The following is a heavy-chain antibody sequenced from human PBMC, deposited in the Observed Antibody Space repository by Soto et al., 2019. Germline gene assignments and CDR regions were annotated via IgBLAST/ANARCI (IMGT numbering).Heavy chain of an antibody. CDR1: GFTFSSYA. J-gene: IGHJ5*02. D-gene: IGHD2-2*01. CDR2: ISYDGSNK. CDR3: ARDGCSSTSCYPNNWFDP. V-gene: IGHV3-30-3*01. Sequence: RLSCAASGFTFSSYAMHWVRQAPGKGLEWVAVISYDGSNKYYADSVKGRFTISRDNSKNTLYLQMNSLRAEDTAVYYCARDGCSSTSCYPNNWFDPWGQGTLVTVSS.